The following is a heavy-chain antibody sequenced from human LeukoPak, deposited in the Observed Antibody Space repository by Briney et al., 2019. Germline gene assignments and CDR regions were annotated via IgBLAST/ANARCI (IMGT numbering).Heavy chain of an antibody. Sequence: GGSLRLSCAASGFTFSSYGMHWVRQAPGKGLEWVAFIRYDGSNKYYADSVKGRFTISRDNSKNTLYLHVNSLRAEDTAVYYCARARASYNPFDYWGQGTLVTVSS. V-gene: IGHV3-30*02. D-gene: IGHD5-24*01. CDR3: ARARASYNPFDY. CDR2: IRYDGSNK. J-gene: IGHJ4*02. CDR1: GFTFSSYG.